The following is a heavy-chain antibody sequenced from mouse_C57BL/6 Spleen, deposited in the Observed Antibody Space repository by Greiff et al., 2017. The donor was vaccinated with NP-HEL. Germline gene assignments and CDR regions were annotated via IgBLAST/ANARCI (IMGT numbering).Heavy chain of an antibody. Sequence: VQLQQSGAELVKPGASVKMSCKASGYTFTTYPIEWMKQNHGKSLEWIGNFHPYNDDTKYNEKFKGKATLTVEKSSSTVYLELIRLTSDDSAVYYCARGPYDGNHWYFDVWGTGTTVTVSS. J-gene: IGHJ1*03. CDR3: ARGPYDGNHWYFDV. CDR2: FHPYNDDT. V-gene: IGHV1-47*01. D-gene: IGHD2-10*01. CDR1: GYTFTTYP.